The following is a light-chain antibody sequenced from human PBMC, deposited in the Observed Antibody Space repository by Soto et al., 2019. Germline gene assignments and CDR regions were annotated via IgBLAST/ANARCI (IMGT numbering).Light chain of an antibody. J-gene: IGKJ2*01. CDR3: QQYYDRPRT. Sequence: EIVMTQSPGTLSVSPGESATLSCRASQTVSSSLAWYQQTPGQAPRLLIYGASTRATGVPARFSGSGSGTEFTLTIRSLQSEDSAVYYCQQYYDRPRTFGQGTRLEI. CDR1: QTVSSS. V-gene: IGKV3-15*01. CDR2: GAS.